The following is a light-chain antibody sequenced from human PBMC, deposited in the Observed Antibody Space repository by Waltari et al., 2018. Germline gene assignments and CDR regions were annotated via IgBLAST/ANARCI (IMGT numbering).Light chain of an antibody. CDR2: GTS. CDR1: QSVRTN. V-gene: IGKV3-15*01. J-gene: IGKJ2*01. CDR3: QQYNDWPYT. Sequence: EIVMTQSPVTLSVSPGERAALSCRPRQSVRTNLAWYQHRPGQTPRLLIYGTSTRATEIPARFSGSGSGTEFTLTISSLQSEDFAVYYCQQYNDWPYTFGQGTKLEIK.